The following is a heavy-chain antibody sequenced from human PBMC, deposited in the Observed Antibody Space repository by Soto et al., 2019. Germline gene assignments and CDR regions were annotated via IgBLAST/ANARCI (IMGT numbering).Heavy chain of an antibody. V-gene: IGHV1-69*13. CDR1: GSTFSSYA. CDR3: ARESAPLAVAGIYGMGV. CDR2: IIPIFGTA. J-gene: IGHJ6*01. D-gene: IGHD6-19*01. Sequence: SVKVSCNASGSTFSSYAISWVRQAPGQGLEWMGGIIPIFGTANYAQKFQGRVPITADESTSTAYMELSSLRSEDTAVYYCARESAPLAVAGIYGMGVWAQGPTVTVS.